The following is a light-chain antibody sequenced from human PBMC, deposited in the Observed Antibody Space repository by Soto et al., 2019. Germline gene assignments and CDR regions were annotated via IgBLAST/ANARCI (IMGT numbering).Light chain of an antibody. CDR3: RQYCGAWPYT. J-gene: IGKJ2*01. Sequence: LTLSKCTLSLPQRERATLSCRASQSVSNNYLSWYQQKPGQAPRLLIYGASNRATGIPDRFSGSGSGTDFTLTINRLEPEEAAVYYCRQYCGAWPYTLGQGTKV. V-gene: IGKV3-20*01. CDR2: GAS. CDR1: QSVSNNY.